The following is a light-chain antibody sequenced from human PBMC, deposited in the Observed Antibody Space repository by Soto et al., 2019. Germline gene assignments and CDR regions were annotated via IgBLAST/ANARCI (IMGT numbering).Light chain of an antibody. CDR3: QQYNNWPPSIT. Sequence: EIVMTQSPATLSVSPGERATLSCRASQSVSSNLAWYQQKPGQAPRLLIYGASTRATGIPARFSGSGSETEFSLTISSLHSEDFAVYYCQQYNNWPPSITFGQGTRLE. J-gene: IGKJ5*01. CDR2: GAS. CDR1: QSVSSN. V-gene: IGKV3-15*01.